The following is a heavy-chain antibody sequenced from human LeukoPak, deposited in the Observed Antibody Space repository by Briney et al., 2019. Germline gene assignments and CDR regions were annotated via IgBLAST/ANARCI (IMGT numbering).Heavy chain of an antibody. CDR3: ARAGGDSSSYYYYYYMDV. CDR1: GGTFSSYA. J-gene: IGHJ6*03. V-gene: IGHV1-69*13. CDR2: IIPIFGTA. D-gene: IGHD6-6*01. Sequence: ASVKVSCKASGGTFSSYAISWARQAHGQGLEWMGGIIPIFGTANYAQKFQGRVTITADESTSTAYMELSSLRSEDTAVYYCARAGGDSSSYYYYYYMDVWGKGTTVTVSS.